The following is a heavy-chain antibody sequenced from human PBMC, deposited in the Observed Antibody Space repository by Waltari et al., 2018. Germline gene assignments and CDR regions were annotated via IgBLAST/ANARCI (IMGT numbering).Heavy chain of an antibody. CDR3: AKDEGNRIAPTFGMDA. D-gene: IGHD3-16*01. CDR2: MSGSGLI. V-gene: IGHV3-23*01. J-gene: IGHJ6*02. CDR1: GFALPTYT. Sequence: EFQLLEAGGGLAQPGGSLRRPCAASGFALPTYTANWVGQAPGKGLEWVSLMSGSGLIEYGDSVKGRFTISRDNAKNTLYLEMNRLRVEDTAVYFCAKDEGNRIAPTFGMDAWGHGTTVLVS.